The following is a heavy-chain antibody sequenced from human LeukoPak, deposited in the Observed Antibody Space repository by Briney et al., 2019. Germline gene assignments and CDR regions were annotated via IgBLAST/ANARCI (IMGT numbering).Heavy chain of an antibody. CDR1: GGSISSYY. D-gene: IGHD3-9*01. V-gene: IGHV4-59*12. CDR3: ARDSRYSSWNWFDP. J-gene: IGHJ5*02. Sequence: SETLSLTCTVSGGSISSYYWSWIRQPPGKGLEWIGYIYYSGSTNYNPSLKSRVTISVDTSKNQFSLKLSSVTAADTAVYYCARDSRYSSWNWFDPWGQGTLVTVSS. CDR2: IYYSGST.